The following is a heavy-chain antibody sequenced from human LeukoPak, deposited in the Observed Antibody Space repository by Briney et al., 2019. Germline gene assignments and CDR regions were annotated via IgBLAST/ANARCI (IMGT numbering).Heavy chain of an antibody. V-gene: IGHV1-18*04. Sequence: ASVKVSCKASGYTFTGYYMHWVRQAPGQGLEWMGWINGYNGDTNYAQKLQDRLTMTTDTSTTTAYMELGSLRSDDSAVYFCARVRDSRAGNYFDFWGQGALVTVSS. CDR3: ARVRDSRAGNYFDF. J-gene: IGHJ4*02. CDR1: GYTFTGYY. CDR2: INGYNGDT. D-gene: IGHD3-10*01.